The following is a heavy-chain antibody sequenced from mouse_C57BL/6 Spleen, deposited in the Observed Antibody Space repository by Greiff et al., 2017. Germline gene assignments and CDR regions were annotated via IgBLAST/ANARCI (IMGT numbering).Heavy chain of an antibody. D-gene: IGHD4-1*01. J-gene: IGHJ4*01. CDR1: GFTFSDYG. CDR2: ISNLAYSI. Sequence: EVQRVESGGGLVQPGGSLKLSCAASGFTFSDYGMAWVRQAPRKGPEWVAFISNLAYSIYYADTVTGRFTIARENAKNTLYLEMSSLRSEDTAMYYCARLVNWDVNAMDYWGQGTSVTVSS. V-gene: IGHV5-15*01. CDR3: ARLVNWDVNAMDY.